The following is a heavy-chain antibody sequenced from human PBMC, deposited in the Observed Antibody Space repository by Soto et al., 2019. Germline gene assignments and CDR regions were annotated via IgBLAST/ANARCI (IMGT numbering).Heavy chain of an antibody. D-gene: IGHD6-6*01. Sequence: QVQMVESGGGVVQPGRSLRLSCAASGFSFSTYGMHWVRQAPGKGLEWMAVISNDGSNKYYADSVKGRFTISRDNSKDTLVLQMNRLRGEDTAIYYCAKVIRADSTSSNFYYYSGMDVWGQGTTVTVSS. V-gene: IGHV3-30*18. CDR3: AKVIRADSTSSNFYYYSGMDV. J-gene: IGHJ6*02. CDR2: ISNDGSNK. CDR1: GFSFSTYG.